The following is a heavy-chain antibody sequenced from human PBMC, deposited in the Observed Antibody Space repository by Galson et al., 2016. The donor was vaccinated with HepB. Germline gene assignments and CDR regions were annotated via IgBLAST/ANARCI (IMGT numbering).Heavy chain of an antibody. J-gene: IGHJ2*01. V-gene: IGHV3-9*01. CDR2: INWNSRSL. CDR1: GFSFEDHG. D-gene: IGHD1-26*01. Sequence: SLRLSCAASGFSFEDHGMHWVRQAPGKGLEWVSSINWNSRSLDYADSVRGRFTISRDNAKNSLFLQMNSLKLEDAALYYCATEHAGSRGWYFDLWGRGTLVTVSS. CDR3: ATEHAGSRGWYFDL.